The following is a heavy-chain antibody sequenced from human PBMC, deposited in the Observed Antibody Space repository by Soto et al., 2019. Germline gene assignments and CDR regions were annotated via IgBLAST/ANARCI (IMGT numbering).Heavy chain of an antibody. CDR3: ARGSGRGNGWGTYFYYGMDV. Sequence: SETLSLTCAVYGGSFIGYHWSWIRQPSGKGLEWIGEINHSGSTSYNPSLKSRVTISVDTSKNQFSLKVTSVTAADTAAYYCARGSGRGNGWGTYFYYGMDVWGQGTTVTVSS. CDR1: GGSFIGYH. D-gene: IGHD6-19*01. CDR2: INHSGST. J-gene: IGHJ6*02. V-gene: IGHV4-34*01.